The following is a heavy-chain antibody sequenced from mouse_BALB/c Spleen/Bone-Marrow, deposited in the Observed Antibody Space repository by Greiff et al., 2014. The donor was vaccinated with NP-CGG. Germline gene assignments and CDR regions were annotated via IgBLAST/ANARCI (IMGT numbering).Heavy chain of an antibody. Sequence: VQLEESGAELVKPGASVKMSCKASGYTFTSYWMNWVKQRPGQGLEWIGVIDPCDSYTSYNQKFKGKATLTVDTSSSTAYMQLSRLTSEDSAVYYCTSGGTTVVTYYAMDYWGQGTSVTVSS. CDR1: GYTFTSYW. CDR3: TSGGTTVVTYYAMDY. CDR2: IDPCDSYT. D-gene: IGHD1-1*01. J-gene: IGHJ4*01. V-gene: IGHV1S127*01.